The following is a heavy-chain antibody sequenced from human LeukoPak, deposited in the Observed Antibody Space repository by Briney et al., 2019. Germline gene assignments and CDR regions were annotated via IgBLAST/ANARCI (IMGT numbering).Heavy chain of an antibody. J-gene: IGHJ4*02. V-gene: IGHV3-7*01. Sequence: GGSLRLSCAASGFTFSSYWMSWVRQAPGKGLEWVANIKQDGSEKYYVDSVKGRFTISRDNARNSLYLQMNSLRAEDTAVYYCARGGGGVSGNSQGYFDYWGQGTLVTVSP. D-gene: IGHD4-23*01. CDR2: IKQDGSEK. CDR1: GFTFSSYW. CDR3: ARGGGGVSGNSQGYFDY.